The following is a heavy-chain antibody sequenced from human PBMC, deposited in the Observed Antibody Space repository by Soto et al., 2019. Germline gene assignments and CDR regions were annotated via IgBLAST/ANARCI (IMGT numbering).Heavy chain of an antibody. V-gene: IGHV1-8*01. CDR2: INPNRGNT. D-gene: IGHD2-21*02. Sequence: QVQLVQSGAEVKKPGASVKVSCKASGYTFTSYDINWVRQATGQGLEWMGWINPNRGNTGYAQKFQGRVTMTRNSSISTAYMELSSLRSEDTAVYYCARGCGGDCYSHNWFDPWGQGTLVTVSS. CDR3: ARGCGGDCYSHNWFDP. CDR1: GYTFTSYD. J-gene: IGHJ5*02.